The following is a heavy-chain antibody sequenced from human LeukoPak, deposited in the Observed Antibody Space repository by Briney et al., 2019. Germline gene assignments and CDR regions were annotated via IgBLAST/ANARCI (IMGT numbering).Heavy chain of an antibody. V-gene: IGHV1-69*05. CDR3: ARVGRSRGSLPNSYYYMDV. D-gene: IGHD2-15*01. CDR1: RDTFDSYS. CDR2: TIPMLGSA. Sequence: GASVKVSCKASRDTFDSYSISWLRQAPGQGLEWMGGTIPMLGSANYAQKFQGRVTITTDQTTTTAYMELSSLSSEDTAVYYCARVGRSRGSLPNSYYYMDVWGKGTTVTVSS. J-gene: IGHJ6*03.